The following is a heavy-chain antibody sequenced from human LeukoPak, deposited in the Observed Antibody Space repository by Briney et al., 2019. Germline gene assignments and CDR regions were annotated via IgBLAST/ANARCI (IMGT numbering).Heavy chain of an antibody. CDR3: ARGAYYYDSSGYGNDAFDT. D-gene: IGHD3-22*01. J-gene: IGHJ3*02. Sequence: ASVKVSCKASGYTFTGYYMHWVRQAPGQGLEWIGWINPNSGGTNSAQKFQGRVTMTRDTSISTAYMELSRLRSEDTAVYYCARGAYYYDSSGYGNDAFDTWGQGTMVTVSS. CDR2: INPNSGGT. CDR1: GYTFTGYY. V-gene: IGHV1-2*02.